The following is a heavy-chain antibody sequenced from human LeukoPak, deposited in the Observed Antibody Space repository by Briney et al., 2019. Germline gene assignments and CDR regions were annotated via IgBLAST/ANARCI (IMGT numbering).Heavy chain of an antibody. D-gene: IGHD3/OR15-3a*01. Sequence: GGSLRLSCAASGFTFSSYSMHWVRQAPGKGLEWVSYIRSSSSTIYYADSVKGRFTISRDNAKNSLYLQMNSLRAEDTAVYYCARDSGLVPGYYYYGMDVWGQGTTVTVSS. V-gene: IGHV3-48*04. J-gene: IGHJ6*02. CDR3: ARDSGLVPGYYYYGMDV. CDR1: GFTFSSYS. CDR2: IRSSSSTI.